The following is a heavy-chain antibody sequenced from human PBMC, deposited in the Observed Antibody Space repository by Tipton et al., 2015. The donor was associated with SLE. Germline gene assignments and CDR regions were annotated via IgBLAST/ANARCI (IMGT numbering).Heavy chain of an antibody. CDR3: ARTRDGDYVYYYYGMDV. Sequence: TLSLTCTVSGGSISSGSYYLSWIRQPAGKGLEWIGRLYTSGGTNYNPSLKSRVTISVDTSKNQFSLKLSSVTAADTAVYYCARTRDGDYVYYYYGMDVWGQGTTVTVSS. J-gene: IGHJ6*02. D-gene: IGHD4-17*01. CDR1: GGSISSGSYY. CDR2: LYTSGGT. V-gene: IGHV4-61*02.